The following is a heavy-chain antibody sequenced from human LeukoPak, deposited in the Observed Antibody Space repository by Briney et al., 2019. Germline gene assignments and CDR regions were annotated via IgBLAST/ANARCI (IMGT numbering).Heavy chain of an antibody. J-gene: IGHJ4*02. D-gene: IGHD6-19*01. V-gene: IGHV3-30-3*01. CDR1: GFTFSSYA. Sequence: GRSLRLSCAASGFTFSSYAMHWVRQAPGKGLEWVAVISYDGSNKYYADSVKGRFTISRDNSKNMLYLQMNSLRAEDTAVYYCSVAGKGTEYYFDYWGQGTLVTVSS. CDR3: SVAGKGTEYYFDY. CDR2: ISYDGSNK.